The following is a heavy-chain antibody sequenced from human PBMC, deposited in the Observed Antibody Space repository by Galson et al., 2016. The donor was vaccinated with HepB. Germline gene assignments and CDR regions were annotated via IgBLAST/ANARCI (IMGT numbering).Heavy chain of an antibody. CDR1: GDSVSSNSAG. V-gene: IGHV6-1*01. CDR2: TYYRSKWHF. D-gene: IGHD7-27*01. J-gene: IGHJ4*02. CDR3: ARSYLLGRGFGS. Sequence: CAISGDSVSSNSAGWYWIRQSPSRGLEWLGRTYYRSKWHFDYAESVESRISINPDTAKHQFSLQLNSVTPEDTAIYYCARSYLLGRGFGSWGQGTLVTVSS.